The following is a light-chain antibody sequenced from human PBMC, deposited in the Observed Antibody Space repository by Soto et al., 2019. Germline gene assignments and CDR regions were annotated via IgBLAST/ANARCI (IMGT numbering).Light chain of an antibody. V-gene: IGKV3-15*01. CDR2: GAS. Sequence: EMGMTQSQATLSVSPGERATLSCRASQSVSSNLAWSQQKPGQAPRLLIYGASTRATGIPARFSGSGSGTEFTLTISSLQSEDFAVYYCQQYNNWPPWTFGQGTKVEIK. CDR3: QQYNNWPPWT. J-gene: IGKJ1*01. CDR1: QSVSSN.